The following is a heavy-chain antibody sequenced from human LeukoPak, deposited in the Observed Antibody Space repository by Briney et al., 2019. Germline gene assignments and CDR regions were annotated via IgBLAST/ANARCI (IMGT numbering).Heavy chain of an antibody. CDR3: ARGDEPDLYCSSTSCYIDY. D-gene: IGHD2-2*02. Sequence: GGSLRLSCAASGFTFSSYGMHWVRQAPGKGLEWVAVISYDGSNKYYADSVKGRFTISRDNAKNSLYLQMNSLRAEDTAVYYCARGDEPDLYCSSTSCYIDYWGQGTLVTVSS. V-gene: IGHV3-30*03. J-gene: IGHJ4*02. CDR2: ISYDGSNK. CDR1: GFTFSSYG.